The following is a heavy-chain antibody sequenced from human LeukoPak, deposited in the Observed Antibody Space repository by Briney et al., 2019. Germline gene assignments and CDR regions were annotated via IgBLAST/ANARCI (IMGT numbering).Heavy chain of an antibody. Sequence: VKVSCKASGYTFTSYGISWVRQAPGQGLEWMGWISAYNGNTNYAQKLQGRVTMTTDTSTSTAYMELRSLRSDDTAVYYCARRELTIFGVVIDDYWGQGTLVTVSS. CDR2: ISAYNGNT. D-gene: IGHD3-3*01. V-gene: IGHV1-18*01. CDR3: ARRELTIFGVVIDDY. CDR1: GYTFTSYG. J-gene: IGHJ4*02.